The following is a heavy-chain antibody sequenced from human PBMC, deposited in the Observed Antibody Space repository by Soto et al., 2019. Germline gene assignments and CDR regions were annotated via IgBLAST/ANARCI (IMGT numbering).Heavy chain of an antibody. CDR2: INHSGST. CDR3: ARGNSYYYYYGMDV. Sequence: VQLQQWGAGLLKPSETLSLTCAVYGGSFSGYYWSWIRQTPGKGLEWIGEINHSGSTNYNPSLKSRVTISVDTSKNQFSLKLSSVTAADTAVYYCARGNSYYYYYGMDVWGQGTTVTVSS. J-gene: IGHJ6*02. CDR1: GGSFSGYY. V-gene: IGHV4-34*01.